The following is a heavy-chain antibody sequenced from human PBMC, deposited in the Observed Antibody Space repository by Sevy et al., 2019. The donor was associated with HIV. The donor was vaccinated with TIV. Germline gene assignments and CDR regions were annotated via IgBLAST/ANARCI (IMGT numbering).Heavy chain of an antibody. CDR3: ARDFLDSSGYYYSYNYYYYGMDV. D-gene: IGHD3-22*01. Sequence: GGSLRLSCAASGFTFSSYGMHWVRQAPGKGLEWVAVIWYDGSNKYYADSVKGRFTISRDNSKNTLYLQMNSPRAEDTAVYYCARDFLDSSGYYYSYNYYYYGMDVWGQGTTVTVSS. CDR1: GFTFSSYG. J-gene: IGHJ6*02. CDR2: IWYDGSNK. V-gene: IGHV3-33*01.